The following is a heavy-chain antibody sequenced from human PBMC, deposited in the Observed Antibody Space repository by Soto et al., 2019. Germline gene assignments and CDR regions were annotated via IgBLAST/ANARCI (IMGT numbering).Heavy chain of an antibody. Sequence: EVQLVESGGGLVKPGGSLRLSCAASGFTFSNAWMNWVRQAPGKGLEWVGRIKSKTDGGTTDYAEPVKGRFTISRDDSKNTLYLQMNSLKTEDTAVYYCTTAHYYYYYGMDVWGQGTTVTVSS. CDR1: GFTFSNAW. CDR3: TTAHYYYYYGMDV. CDR2: IKSKTDGGTT. J-gene: IGHJ6*02. V-gene: IGHV3-15*07.